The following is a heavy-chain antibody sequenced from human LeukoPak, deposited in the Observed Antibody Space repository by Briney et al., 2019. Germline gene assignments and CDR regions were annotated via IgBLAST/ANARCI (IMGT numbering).Heavy chain of an antibody. CDR2: MNPNSGNT. J-gene: IGHJ4*02. Sequence: ASVTVSCKASEYTFTSYDSNWVRQATGQGLEWMGWMNPNSGNTGYAQKFQGRVTMTRNTSISTAYMELSSLTFEHTAVYYCARGRHPGPTWISEYWGQGTLVTVSS. CDR3: ARGRHPGPTWISEY. D-gene: IGHD5-12*01. CDR1: EYTFTSYD. V-gene: IGHV1-8*01.